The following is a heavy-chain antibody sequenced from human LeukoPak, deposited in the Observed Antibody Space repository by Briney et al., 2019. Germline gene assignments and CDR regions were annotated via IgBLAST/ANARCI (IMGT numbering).Heavy chain of an antibody. J-gene: IGHJ4*02. CDR2: ISGSGGST. CDR3: ARGWNYIEY. Sequence: GGSLRLSCAASGFTFSSYAMSWVRQAPGKGLEWVSAISGSGGSTYYADSVQGRFTISRDNAKNSLYLQMNGLRAEDTAVYYCARGWNYIEYWGQGALVTVSS. V-gene: IGHV3-23*01. CDR1: GFTFSSYA. D-gene: IGHD2-15*01.